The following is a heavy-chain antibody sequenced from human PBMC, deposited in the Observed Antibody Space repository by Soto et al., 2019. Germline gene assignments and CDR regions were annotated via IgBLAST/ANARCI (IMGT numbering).Heavy chain of an antibody. J-gene: IGHJ4*02. V-gene: IGHV1-69*02. CDR1: GGTFSSYT. CDR2: IIPILGIA. CDR3: AMEYCSSTSCYRDY. D-gene: IGHD2-2*02. Sequence: QVQLVQSGAEVKKPGSSVKVSCKASGGTFSSYTISWVRQAPGQGLEWMGRIIPILGIANYAQKFQGRVTITADKSTSKAYMELSSLRSQDTAAYYCAMEYCSSTSCYRDYWGQGTLVTVSS.